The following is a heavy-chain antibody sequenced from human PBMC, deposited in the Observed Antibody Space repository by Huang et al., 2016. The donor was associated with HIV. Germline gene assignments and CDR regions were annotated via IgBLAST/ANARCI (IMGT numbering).Heavy chain of an antibody. CDR3: ARHIVHNTGFYQTVGSWNY. V-gene: IGHV4-39*01. J-gene: IGHJ4*02. CDR2: ISPEGAT. Sequence: QLQLQESGPGVVQPSETLSLTCSVFGGSINVFYWAWIRQCPGKRLEWLGTISPEGATFYRPSLKNRIAISTDTSKNQVSLKLASVIATDTALYYCARHIVHNTGFYQTVGSWNYLGQGVLVAVSS. D-gene: IGHD1-1*01. CDR1: GGSINVFY.